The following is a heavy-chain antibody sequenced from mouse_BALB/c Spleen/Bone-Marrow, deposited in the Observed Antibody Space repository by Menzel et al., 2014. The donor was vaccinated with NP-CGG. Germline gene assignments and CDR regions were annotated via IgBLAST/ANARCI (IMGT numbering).Heavy chain of an antibody. CDR1: GYTFTSYW. V-gene: IGHV1S127*01. J-gene: IGHJ2*01. D-gene: IGHD1-1*01. Sequence: VHLVESGAELVKPGASVKMSCKASGYTFTSYWMHWVKQRPGQGLEWIGVIDPSDSYTSYNQKFKGKATLTVDTSSSTAYMQFNSLTSEDSAVYYCARSLLLRYFAYWGQGTTLTVSS. CDR2: IDPSDSYT. CDR3: ARSLLLRYFAY.